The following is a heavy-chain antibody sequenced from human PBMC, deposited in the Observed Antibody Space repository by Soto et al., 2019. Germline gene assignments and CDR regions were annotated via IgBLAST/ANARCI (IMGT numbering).Heavy chain of an antibody. Sequence: ASVKVSCKASGYTFTSHAMHWARQAPGQRLEWMGWINAGNGNTKYSQKFQGRVTITTDTSASTAYMELSSLRSEDTAVYYCARDGIAAAGTSWFDPWGPGALVTVSS. CDR3: ARDGIAAAGTSWFDP. CDR1: GYTFTSHA. J-gene: IGHJ5*02. D-gene: IGHD6-13*01. CDR2: INAGNGNT. V-gene: IGHV1-3*01.